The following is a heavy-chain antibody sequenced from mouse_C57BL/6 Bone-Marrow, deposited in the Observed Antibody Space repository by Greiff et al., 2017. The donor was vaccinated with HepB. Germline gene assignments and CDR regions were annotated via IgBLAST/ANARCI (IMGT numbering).Heavy chain of an antibody. CDR1: GFTFSSYA. J-gene: IGHJ2*01. D-gene: IGHD2-14*01. V-gene: IGHV5-4*01. CDR3: ARKGYCKGYYFDY. CDR2: ISDGGSYT. Sequence: EVHLVESGGGLVKPGGSLKLSCAASGFTFSSYAMSWVRQTPEKRLEWVATISDGGSYTYYPDNVKGRFTISRDNAKNNLYLQMSHLKSEDTAMYYCARKGYCKGYYFDYWGQGTTLTVSS.